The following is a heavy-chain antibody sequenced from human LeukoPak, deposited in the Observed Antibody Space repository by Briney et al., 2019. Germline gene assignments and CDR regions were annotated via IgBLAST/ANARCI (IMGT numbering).Heavy chain of an antibody. CDR3: ARARLGYCSGGSCQMA. CDR2: IYYSGST. V-gene: IGHV4-30-4*01. D-gene: IGHD2-15*01. J-gene: IGHJ5*02. Sequence: SQTLSLTCTVSGGSISSGDYYWSWIRQPPGKGLEWIGYIYYSGSTYYNPSLKSRVTISVDTSKNQFSLKLSSVTAADTAVYYCARARLGYCSGGSCQMAWGQGTLVTVSS. CDR1: GGSISSGDYY.